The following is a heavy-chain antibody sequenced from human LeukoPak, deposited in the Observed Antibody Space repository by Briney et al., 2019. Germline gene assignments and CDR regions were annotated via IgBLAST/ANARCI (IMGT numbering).Heavy chain of an antibody. V-gene: IGHV1-8*01. D-gene: IGHD6-19*01. J-gene: IGHJ3*01. CDR2: MNTNSGNT. Sequence: ASVKVSCKASGYTFTSYDISWVRQATGQGLEWMGWMNTNSGNTGYAQKFQGRVTITRNTSISTAYMELSSLISEDTAVYYCARVSGWYTAFDFWGQGTMVTISS. CDR3: ARVSGWYTAFDF. CDR1: GYTFTSYD.